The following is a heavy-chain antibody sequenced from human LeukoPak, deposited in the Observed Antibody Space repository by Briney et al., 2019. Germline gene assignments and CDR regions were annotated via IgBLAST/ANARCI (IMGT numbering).Heavy chain of an antibody. Sequence: SDTLSLTCTVSGASISRITYYWGWIRQPPGKGLEWIGSIYYSGSTYYTTSLKSRVTISIDTSNNQFSLKLTSVTAADTAVYYCARYHSTWGLNYWGQGTLVTVSS. V-gene: IGHV4-39*01. CDR2: IYYSGST. CDR3: ARYHSTWGLNY. CDR1: GASISRITYY. D-gene: IGHD2-2*01. J-gene: IGHJ4*02.